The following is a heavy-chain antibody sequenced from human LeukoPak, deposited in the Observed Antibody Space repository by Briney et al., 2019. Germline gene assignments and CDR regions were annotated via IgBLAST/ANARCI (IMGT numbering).Heavy chain of an antibody. J-gene: IGHJ5*01. CDR2: ISSTSAYI. Sequence: GGSLRLSCAGSGFALKSYSLSWVRQAPGKGLEWVSSISSTSAYIYYSDSVKGRFTISRDNVDNVVYLQMNSLGAEDTAVYYCARVAVSGPTGWFDSWGQGTLVIVSS. CDR1: GFALKSYS. CDR3: ARVAVSGPTGWFDS. D-gene: IGHD2-8*02. V-gene: IGHV3-21*01.